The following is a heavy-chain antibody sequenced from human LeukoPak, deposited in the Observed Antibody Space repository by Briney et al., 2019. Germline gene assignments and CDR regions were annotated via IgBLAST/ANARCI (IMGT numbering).Heavy chain of an antibody. Sequence: EASVKVSCKASGYTFTSYYMHWVRQAPGQGLEWMGIINPSGGSTSYAQKFQGRVTMTRDTSTSTVYMELSSLRAEDTAVYYCARQDFGDYGDHGLDYWGQGTLVTVSS. CDR2: INPSGGST. J-gene: IGHJ4*02. V-gene: IGHV1-46*01. CDR1: GYTFTSYY. CDR3: ARQDFGDYGDHGLDY. D-gene: IGHD4-17*01.